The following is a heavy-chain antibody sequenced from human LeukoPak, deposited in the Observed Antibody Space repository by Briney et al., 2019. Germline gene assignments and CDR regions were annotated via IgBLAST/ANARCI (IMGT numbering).Heavy chain of an antibody. J-gene: IGHJ4*02. D-gene: IGHD3-16*01. CDR2: IWYDGSKQ. CDR3: ARDVGSFALGSAHFDY. V-gene: IGHV3-33*01. CDR1: GFSFSTHG. Sequence: GRSLRLSCAASGFSFSTHGFHWVRQAPGKGLEWVAVIWYDGSKQYYTDSVKGRFTISRDDSKNTLYLQMTSLRAEDTAVYYCARDVGSFALGSAHFDYWGQGTLVTSPS.